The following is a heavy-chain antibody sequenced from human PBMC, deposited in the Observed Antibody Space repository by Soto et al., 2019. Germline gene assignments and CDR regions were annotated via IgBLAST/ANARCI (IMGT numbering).Heavy chain of an antibody. Sequence: PGESLKISCNGSGYSFTIYWIGWVRQMPGKGLEWMGIIYPGDSDTRYSPSFQGQVTISADKSISTAYLQWSSLKASDTAMYYCARMGEDYGDYTNFIDYWGQGTLVTVSS. V-gene: IGHV5-51*01. CDR1: GYSFTIYW. CDR2: IYPGDSDT. J-gene: IGHJ4*02. CDR3: ARMGEDYGDYTNFIDY. D-gene: IGHD4-17*01.